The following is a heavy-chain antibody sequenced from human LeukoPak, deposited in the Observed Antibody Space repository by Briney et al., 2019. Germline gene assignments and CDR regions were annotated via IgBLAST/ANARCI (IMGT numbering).Heavy chain of an antibody. D-gene: IGHD2-2*02. CDR1: GYTFTSYD. V-gene: IGHV1-8*03. Sequence: GASVKVSCKASGYTFTSYDISWVLQATGQGLEWMGWMNPNSGNTGYAQKFQGRVTITRNTSISTAYMELSSLRSEDTAVYYCARGSCSSTSCYTNYYYYYMDVWGKGTTVTVSS. CDR3: ARGSCSSTSCYTNYYYYYMDV. J-gene: IGHJ6*03. CDR2: MNPNSGNT.